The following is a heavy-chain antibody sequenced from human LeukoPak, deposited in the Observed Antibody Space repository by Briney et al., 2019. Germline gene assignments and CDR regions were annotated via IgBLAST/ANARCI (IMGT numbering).Heavy chain of an antibody. Sequence: ASVKVSCKASGYTFTGYYMHWVRQAPGQGLEWMGWINPNSGGTNYAQKFQGRVTMTRDTSISTAYMELSRLRSDDTAVYYCTRDNDSRDPPHFDYWGQGTLVTVSS. V-gene: IGHV1-2*02. CDR3: TRDNDSRDPPHFDY. J-gene: IGHJ4*02. CDR1: GYTFTGYY. CDR2: INPNSGGT. D-gene: IGHD3-16*01.